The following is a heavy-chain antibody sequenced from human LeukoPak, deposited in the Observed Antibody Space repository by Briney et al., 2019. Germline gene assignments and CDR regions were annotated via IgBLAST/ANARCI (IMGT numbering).Heavy chain of an antibody. CDR3: ARLGGSYYADFDY. J-gene: IGHJ4*02. Sequence: SETLSLTCTVSGGSISSSSYYWGWVRQPPRKGLEWIGSIYYSGSTYYNPSLKSRVTISVDTSKNQFSLKLSSVTAADTAVYYCARLGGSYYADFDYWGQGTLVTVSS. CDR2: IYYSGST. V-gene: IGHV4-39*01. CDR1: GGSISSSSYY. D-gene: IGHD1-26*01.